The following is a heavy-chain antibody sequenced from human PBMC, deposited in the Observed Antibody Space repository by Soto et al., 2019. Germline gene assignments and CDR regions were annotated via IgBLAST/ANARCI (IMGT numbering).Heavy chain of an antibody. CDR3: ARVATGSYDWFDP. V-gene: IGHV3-74*01. J-gene: IGHJ5*02. CDR1: KFSFSGYW. CDR2: INSDGSVT. Sequence: AGGSLRLSCAASKFSFSGYWMHWVRQAPGKGLMWVARINSDGSVTTYADSVKGRFTIPRDNAKNTVFLQMNSLRADDTAVYYCARVATGSYDWFDPWGQGTLVTVSS. D-gene: IGHD1-26*01.